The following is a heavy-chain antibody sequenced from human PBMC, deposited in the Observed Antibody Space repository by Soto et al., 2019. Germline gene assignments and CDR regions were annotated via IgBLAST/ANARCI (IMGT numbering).Heavy chain of an antibody. CDR1: GFTFADYA. V-gene: IGHV3-9*01. Sequence: EMQLVESGGGLVQPGRSLRLSCATSGFTFADYAMHWVRQAPGKGLEWVSGSIGYADSVEGRFTITRDNAKNALYLHMNSLRPEDTALYYCAKDMMWDGSGSYYRSSFDSWGQGTLVSVSS. CDR2: GSI. D-gene: IGHD3-10*01. CDR3: AKDMMWDGSGSYYRSSFDS. J-gene: IGHJ4*02.